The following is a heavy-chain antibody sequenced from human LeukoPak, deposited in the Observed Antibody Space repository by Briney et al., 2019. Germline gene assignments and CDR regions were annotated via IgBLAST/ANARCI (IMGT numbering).Heavy chain of an antibody. J-gene: IGHJ4*02. CDR2: IKRKTDGSTT. CDR1: GFTFSNAW. D-gene: IGHD2-21*02. Sequence: PGGSLRLSCVASGFTFSNAWMNWVRQAPGKGVEWVGRIKRKTDGSTTDYAVAVKDRITISRDDSTNTLHLQMNSLKTEDTAVYYCTTSLAGAVTAVYPFDNWGQGTLVTVSS. CDR3: TTSLAGAVTAVYPFDN. V-gene: IGHV3-15*01.